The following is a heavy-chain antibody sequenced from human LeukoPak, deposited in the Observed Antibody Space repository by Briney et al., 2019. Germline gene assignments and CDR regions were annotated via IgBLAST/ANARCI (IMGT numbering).Heavy chain of an antibody. V-gene: IGHV3-7*05. J-gene: IGHJ4*02. CDR2: IKEDGSQK. CDR1: GFTFSTSW. D-gene: IGHD5-18*01. CDR3: ARDRGYSSFDY. Sequence: PGGSLRLSCAASGFTFSTSWMDWVRQAPGKGLEWVTKIKEDGSQKYYVDSVKGRFTISKDNATNPLYLQMNSLRPEDTAVYHCARDRGYSSFDYWGQGTLVTVPS.